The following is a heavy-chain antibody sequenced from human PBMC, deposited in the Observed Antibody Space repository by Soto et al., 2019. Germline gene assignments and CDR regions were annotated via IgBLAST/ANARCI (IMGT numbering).Heavy chain of an antibody. CDR1: GYSFSSHW. CDR2: IYPGDSDT. V-gene: IGHV5-51*01. Sequence: PGESLKISCKGSGYSFSSHWIGWVRQMPGKGLEWMGIIYPGDSDTRYSPSFQGQVTISADKSISTAYLQWSSLKASDTAMYYCARLGAIAAAGPNWFDPWGQGTLVTVSS. D-gene: IGHD6-13*01. J-gene: IGHJ5*02. CDR3: ARLGAIAAAGPNWFDP.